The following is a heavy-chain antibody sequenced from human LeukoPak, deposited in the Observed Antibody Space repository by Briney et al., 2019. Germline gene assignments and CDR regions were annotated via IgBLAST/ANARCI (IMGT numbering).Heavy chain of an antibody. D-gene: IGHD5-12*01. CDR3: SKDRAGYSGARGFDY. CDR1: GFTFCSYA. J-gene: IGHJ4*02. V-gene: IGHV3-23*01. Sequence: PGGSLRLSCAASGFTFCSYAMSRVPRAPGQGLEGVSRFSDSVDITYYADSVKGRFTISRDNSKNTLYLQMKSLRAEDTAVYYCSKDRAGYSGARGFDYWGQGTLVTVSS. CDR2: FSDSVDIT.